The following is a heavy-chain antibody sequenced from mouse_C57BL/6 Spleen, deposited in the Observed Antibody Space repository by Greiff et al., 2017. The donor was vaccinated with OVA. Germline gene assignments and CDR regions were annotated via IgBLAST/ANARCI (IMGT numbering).Heavy chain of an antibody. J-gene: IGHJ2*01. V-gene: IGHV1-80*01. Sequence: VQLQQSGAELVKPGASVKISCKASGYAFSSYWMNWVKQRPGKGLEWIGQIYPGDGDTNYNGKFKGKATLTADKSSSTAYMQLSSLTSEDSAVYFCARDEYDGYFFDYWGQGTTLTVSS. CDR2: IYPGDGDT. CDR3: ARDEYDGYFFDY. CDR1: GYAFSSYW. D-gene: IGHD2-3*01.